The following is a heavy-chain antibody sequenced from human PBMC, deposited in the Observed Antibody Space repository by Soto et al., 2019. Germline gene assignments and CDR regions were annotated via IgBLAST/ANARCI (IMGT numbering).Heavy chain of an antibody. CDR2: ISAYNGNT. CDR3: ARGDYSGRRFSYFDY. J-gene: IGHJ4*02. Sequence: AASVKVSCKASGYTFTSYGISWVRQAPGQGLEWMGWISAYNGNTNYAQKLQGRVTMTTDTSTSTAYMELRSLRSDDTAVYYCARGDYSGRRFSYFDYWGQGTLVTVSS. D-gene: IGHD1-26*01. V-gene: IGHV1-18*01. CDR1: GYTFTSYG.